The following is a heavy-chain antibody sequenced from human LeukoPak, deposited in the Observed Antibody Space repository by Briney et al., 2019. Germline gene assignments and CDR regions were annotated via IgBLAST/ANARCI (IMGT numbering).Heavy chain of an antibody. J-gene: IGHJ5*02. V-gene: IGHV4-61*02. D-gene: IGHD6-13*01. CDR2: IYTSGTT. Sequence: SETLSLTCTVSGVSITSGFYYWNWIRQPAGKGLEWIGRIYTSGTTNYNPSLKSRVTISFGTSKNQFSLKLSSVTAADTAVYYCARRRSSSWYFQWFDPWGQGTLVTVSS. CDR1: GVSITSGFYY. CDR3: ARRRSSSWYFQWFDP.